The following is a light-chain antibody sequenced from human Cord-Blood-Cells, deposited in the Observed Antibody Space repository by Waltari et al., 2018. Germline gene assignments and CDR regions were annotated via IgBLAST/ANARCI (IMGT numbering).Light chain of an antibody. CDR2: DVS. J-gene: IGLJ2*01. CDR3: SSYTSSSTLV. Sequence: QSALTQPASVSGSPGQSITISCTGTSSDVGGYNYFSWYQQHPGKAPKLMIYDVSNRPAGFSTRFSGSKSGNTASLPISGLQAEDEADYYCSSYTSSSTLVFGGGTKLTVL. V-gene: IGLV2-14*01. CDR1: SSDVGGYNY.